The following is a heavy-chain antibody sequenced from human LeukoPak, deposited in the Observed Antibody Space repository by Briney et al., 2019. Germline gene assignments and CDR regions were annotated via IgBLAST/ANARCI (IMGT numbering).Heavy chain of an antibody. D-gene: IGHD4-17*01. CDR1: GFTFSSYG. Sequence: PGGSLRLSCAASGFTFSSYGMHWVRQAPGKGLEWVAVISYDGSNKYYADSVKGRFTISRDNSKNTLYPQMNSLRAEDTAVYYCATASYGDYDLDYWGQGTLVTVSS. CDR2: ISYDGSNK. CDR3: ATASYGDYDLDY. J-gene: IGHJ4*02. V-gene: IGHV3-30*03.